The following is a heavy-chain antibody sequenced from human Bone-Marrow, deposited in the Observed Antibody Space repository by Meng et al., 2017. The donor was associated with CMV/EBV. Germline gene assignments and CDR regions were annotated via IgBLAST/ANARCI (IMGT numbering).Heavy chain of an antibody. CDR3: ARDTAGSRYDFWSGYYGLSDYYYGMDV. V-gene: IGHV3-13*03. CDR2: IGTAGDT. J-gene: IGHJ6*02. CDR1: GFTFSSYD. D-gene: IGHD3-3*01. Sequence: GESLKISCAACGFTFSSYDMHWVRQATGKGLEWVSAIGTAGDTYYPGSVKGQFTISRENAKNSLYLQMNSLRAGDTAVYYCARDTAGSRYDFWSGYYGLSDYYYGMDVWGQGTTVTVSS.